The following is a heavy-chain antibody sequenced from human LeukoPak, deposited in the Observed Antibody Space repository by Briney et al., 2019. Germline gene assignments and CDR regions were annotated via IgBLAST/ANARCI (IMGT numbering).Heavy chain of an antibody. D-gene: IGHD3-3*01. CDR2: IIPIFGTA. CDR1: GGTFSSYA. Sequence: AVKVSCKASGGTFSSYAISWVRQAPGQGLEWVGGIIPIFGTANYAQKFQGRVTITADESTSTAYMELSSLRSEDTAVYYCAPTYYDFWSGYYDGWFDPWGQGTLVTVSS. V-gene: IGHV1-69*01. J-gene: IGHJ5*02. CDR3: APTYYDFWSGYYDGWFDP.